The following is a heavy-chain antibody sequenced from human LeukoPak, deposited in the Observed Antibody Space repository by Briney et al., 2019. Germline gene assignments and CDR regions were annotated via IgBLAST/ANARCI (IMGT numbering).Heavy chain of an antibody. Sequence: SETLSLTCTVSGYSLSSGYYWGWVRQPPGKGLEWIGSIYHSGSTYYNPSLKSRVTISVDTSKNQFSLKLSSVTAADTAVYYCASFLEWLLWNYWGQGTLVTVSS. J-gene: IGHJ4*02. D-gene: IGHD3-3*01. CDR2: IYHSGST. CDR1: GYSLSSGYY. V-gene: IGHV4-38-2*02. CDR3: ASFLEWLLWNY.